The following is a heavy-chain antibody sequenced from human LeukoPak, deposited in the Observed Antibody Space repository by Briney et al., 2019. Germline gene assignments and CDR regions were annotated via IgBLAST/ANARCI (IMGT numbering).Heavy chain of an antibody. V-gene: IGHV3-23*01. J-gene: IGHJ4*02. Sequence: PGGSLRLSCAASGFTFSTSAMSWVRQAPGKGLEWVSAINDDGAGTYYADSVKGRFTISRDNSKNTLFLQMNSLRAEDTALYYCAKERPYLMLYFFDYWGQGTLVTVSS. CDR1: GFTFSTSA. D-gene: IGHD2-2*01. CDR3: AKERPYLMLYFFDY. CDR2: INDDGAGT.